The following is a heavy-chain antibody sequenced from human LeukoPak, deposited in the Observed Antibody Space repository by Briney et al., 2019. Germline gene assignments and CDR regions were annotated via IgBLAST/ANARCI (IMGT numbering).Heavy chain of an antibody. CDR3: LRYYGSGSSSGY. CDR1: GFNFGDYA. CDR2: IRNKVYGGTI. J-gene: IGHJ4*02. V-gene: IGHV3-49*04. D-gene: IGHD3-10*01. Sequence: GRSLRLSCTDSGFNFGDYAMGWVRQAPGKGLEWVGFIRNKVYGGTIEYAAAVKGRFTISRDDSKSIAFLQMDSLKTEDTAVYYCLRYYGSGSSSGYWGQGTLVTVSS.